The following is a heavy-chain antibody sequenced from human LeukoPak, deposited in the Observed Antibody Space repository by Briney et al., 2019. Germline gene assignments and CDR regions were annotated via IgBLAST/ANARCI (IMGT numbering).Heavy chain of an antibody. CDR1: GGSISSYY. Sequence: PSETLSLTCTVSGGSISSYYWSWIRQPAGKGLEWIGRIYTSGSTNYNPSLKSRVTMSVDTSNDQFSLKLSSVTAADTAVYSCARQGPYCDGDCYRDAFNIWGQGTMVTVSS. CDR2: IYTSGST. CDR3: ARQGPYCDGDCYRDAFNI. D-gene: IGHD2-21*01. V-gene: IGHV4-4*07. J-gene: IGHJ3*02.